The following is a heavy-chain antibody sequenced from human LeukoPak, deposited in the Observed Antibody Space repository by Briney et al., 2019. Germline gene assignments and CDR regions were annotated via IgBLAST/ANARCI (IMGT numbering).Heavy chain of an antibody. CDR1: GYTFTPYY. V-gene: IGHV1-2*02. D-gene: IGHD3-9*01. J-gene: IGHJ3*02. Sequence: ASVTVSCKASGYTFTPYYIHWVRQAPGQGLEWMGWINPNSGGTNYAHKFQGRVTMTSDASISTAYLELSRLRSDDTAVYYCARGRLIFSLDAAFDIWGQGTMVTVSS. CDR3: ARGRLIFSLDAAFDI. CDR2: INPNSGGT.